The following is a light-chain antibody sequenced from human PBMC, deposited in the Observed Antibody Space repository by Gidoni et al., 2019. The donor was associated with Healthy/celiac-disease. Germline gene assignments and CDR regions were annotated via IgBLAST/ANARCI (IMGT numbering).Light chain of an antibody. V-gene: IGKV1-39*01. Sequence: DIQMTQSPSSLSASVGDRVTITCRASQRINNYLNWYQQKPGRAPKVLIYAASTLDSGVPSRFSGSASGTDFTLTISSLQPEDIATYYCQQSSSTLMTFXGXTKVEIK. CDR2: AAS. CDR1: QRINNY. CDR3: QQSSSTLMT. J-gene: IGKJ4*01.